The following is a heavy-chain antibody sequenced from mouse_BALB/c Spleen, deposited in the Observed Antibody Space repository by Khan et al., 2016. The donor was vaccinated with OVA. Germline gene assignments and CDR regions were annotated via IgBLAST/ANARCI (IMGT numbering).Heavy chain of an antibody. D-gene: IGHD3-1*01. V-gene: IGHV5-15*02. CDR2: ISSLAYNF. CDR1: AFTFSDYG. CDR3: ARGGSGGLAY. Sequence: EVELGERGGGLVQPGGSRQLSCAASAFTFSDYGMAWIRHGPGKGPEWITFISSLAYNFYYADTVTGRFTISRENAKTTLYLEMNSLRSADTPLYYCARGGSGGLAYWGKGILVTVSA. J-gene: IGHJ3*01.